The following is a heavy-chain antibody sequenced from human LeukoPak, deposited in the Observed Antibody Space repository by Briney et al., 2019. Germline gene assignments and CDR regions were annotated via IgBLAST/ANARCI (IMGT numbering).Heavy chain of an antibody. Sequence: GESLKISCKGAGYIFNSYWIGWVRQMPGKGLEWMGVIYPGDFDTRYSPSFQGQVTISADKSISTAYLQWSSLKASDTAMYYCARHGAGTTSPVGYWGQGTLVTVSS. V-gene: IGHV5-51*01. J-gene: IGHJ4*02. CDR1: GYIFNSYW. CDR3: ARHGAGTTSPVGY. D-gene: IGHD1-7*01. CDR2: IYPGDFDT.